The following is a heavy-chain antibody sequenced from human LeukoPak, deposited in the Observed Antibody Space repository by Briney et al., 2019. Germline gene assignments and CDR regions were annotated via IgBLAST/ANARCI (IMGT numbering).Heavy chain of an antibody. Sequence: GGSLRLSCAASGFTFSYYGMHWVRQAPGKGLEWVTFIRYDGVNKYYADSVKGRFTISRDDSKNTLYLQMSSLKPEDTAVYYCAKDRVALPSGYTVYDAFDTWGQGTMVTVSS. CDR2: IRYDGVNK. V-gene: IGHV3-30*02. CDR3: AKDRVALPSGYTVYDAFDT. D-gene: IGHD5-12*01. J-gene: IGHJ3*02. CDR1: GFTFSYYG.